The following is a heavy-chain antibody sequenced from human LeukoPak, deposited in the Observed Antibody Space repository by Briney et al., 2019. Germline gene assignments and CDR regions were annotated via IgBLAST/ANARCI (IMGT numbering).Heavy chain of an antibody. CDR2: TSGSGGTT. J-gene: IGHJ4*02. Sequence: GGSLRLSCAASGFTFSSYFMSWVRQTPGKGLEWVSGTSGSGGTTYYADSVKGRFTISRDNSKNTLYLEMNSLRAEDTAVYYCAKDVIRGVIFSFDYWGQGTLVTVSS. D-gene: IGHD3-10*01. CDR3: AKDVIRGVIFSFDY. CDR1: GFTFSSYF. V-gene: IGHV3-23*01.